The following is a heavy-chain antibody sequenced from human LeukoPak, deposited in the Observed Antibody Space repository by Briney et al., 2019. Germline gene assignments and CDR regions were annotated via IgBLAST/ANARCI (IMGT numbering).Heavy chain of an antibody. J-gene: IGHJ4*02. V-gene: IGHV3-23*01. D-gene: IGHD3-10*01. CDR3: AKDPSDLGGSGSNNYFDC. CDR2: ITYSSGYT. CDR1: GFTFSNHW. Sequence: PGGSLRLSCAASGFTFSNHWMHWVRQAPGKGLEWVSGITYSSGYTYYADSVKGRFTISRDNSRNTLYLQMNSLRAEDTAVYYCAKDPSDLGGSGSNNYFDCWGQGTLVTVSS.